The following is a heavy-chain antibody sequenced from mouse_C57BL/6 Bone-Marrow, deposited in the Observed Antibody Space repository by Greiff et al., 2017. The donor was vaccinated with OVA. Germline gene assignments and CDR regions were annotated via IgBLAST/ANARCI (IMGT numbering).Heavy chain of an antibody. CDR3: ARGTTVVPYFDY. J-gene: IGHJ2*01. Sequence: VQLQESGAELARPGASVKLSCKASGYTFTSYGISWVKQRTGQGLEWIGEIYPRSGNTYYNEKFKGKATLTADKSSSTAYMELRSLTSEDSAVYFGARGTTVVPYFDYWGQGTTLTVSS. CDR1: GYTFTSYG. V-gene: IGHV1-81*01. CDR2: IYPRSGNT. D-gene: IGHD1-1*01.